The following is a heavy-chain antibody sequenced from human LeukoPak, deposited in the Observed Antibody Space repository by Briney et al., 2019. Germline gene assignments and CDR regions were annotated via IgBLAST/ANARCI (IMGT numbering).Heavy chain of an antibody. J-gene: IGHJ4*02. Sequence: ASVKVSCKASGYTFTSYDINWVRQATGQGLEWMGWMNPNSGNIGYAQKFQGRVTITRNTSISTAYMELSSLRSEDTAVYYCARVPKGYGSGRLFDYWGQGTLVTVSS. CDR3: ARVPKGYGSGRLFDY. D-gene: IGHD3-10*01. V-gene: IGHV1-8*03. CDR2: MNPNSGNI. CDR1: GYTFTSYD.